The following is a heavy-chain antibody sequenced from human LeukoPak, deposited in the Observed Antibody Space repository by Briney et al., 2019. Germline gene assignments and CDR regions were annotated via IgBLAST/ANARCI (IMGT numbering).Heavy chain of an antibody. D-gene: IGHD3-10*01. CDR1: GFTFDDYA. CDR3: AKGEGFGESPLDY. V-gene: IGHV3-23*01. Sequence: GGSLRLSCAASGFTFDDYAMHWVRQPPGKGLEWVSGTSGSGGTIYYEDSVKGRFIVSRDNSKKTLYLQMNSLRADDTAVYYCAKGEGFGESPLDYWGQGTLVTVSS. CDR2: TSGSGGTI. J-gene: IGHJ4*02.